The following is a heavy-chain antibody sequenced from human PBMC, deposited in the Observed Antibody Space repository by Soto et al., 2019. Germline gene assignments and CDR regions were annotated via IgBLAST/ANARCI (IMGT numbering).Heavy chain of an antibody. Sequence: ASVKVSCKASGYTFITYAIHWGRQAPGQRLEWMGRIDAANGNTRYSQKFQGRVIFTRDTSASTVYMELSSLNPEDTAVFYCARDRHYYDSSGSSYYFDYWGQGTLVTVSS. CDR2: IDAANGNT. J-gene: IGHJ4*02. CDR1: GYTFITYA. D-gene: IGHD3-22*01. CDR3: ARDRHYYDSSGSSYYFDY. V-gene: IGHV1-3*01.